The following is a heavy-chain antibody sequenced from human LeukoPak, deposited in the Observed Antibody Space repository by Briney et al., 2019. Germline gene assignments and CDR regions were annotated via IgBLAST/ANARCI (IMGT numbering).Heavy chain of an antibody. D-gene: IGHD3-22*01. CDR3: AKDGGYYYKSAYYFDY. Sequence: GSLRLSCAASGFTFSSYGMHWARQAPGKGLEWVAFIRYDGSNKYYADSVKGRFTISRDNSKNTLYLQMNSLRAEDTAVYYCAKDGGYYYKSAYYFDYWGQGTLVTVSS. CDR1: GFTFSSYG. J-gene: IGHJ4*02. CDR2: IRYDGSNK. V-gene: IGHV3-30*02.